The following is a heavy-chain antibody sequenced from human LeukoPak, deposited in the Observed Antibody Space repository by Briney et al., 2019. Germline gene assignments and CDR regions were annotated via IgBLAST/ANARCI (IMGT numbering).Heavy chain of an antibody. Sequence: PGGSLRLSCAASGFTFSTYGMYWVRQAPGKGLEWVAYISYEGTKIDYADSVKGRFTISRDNSKNTLDLQVGSLRAEDTAVYYCAKKAPDGGFCSGNSCYFDQWGQGTLVTVSS. CDR2: ISYEGTKI. D-gene: IGHD2-15*01. CDR3: AKKAPDGGFCSGNSCYFDQ. J-gene: IGHJ4*02. CDR1: GFTFSTYG. V-gene: IGHV3-30*18.